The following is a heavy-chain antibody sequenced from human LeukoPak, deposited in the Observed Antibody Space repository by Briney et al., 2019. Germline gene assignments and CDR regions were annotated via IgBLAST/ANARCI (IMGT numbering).Heavy chain of an antibody. CDR3: ARGDTIVGATNLVDY. CDR2: MNPNSGNT. V-gene: IGHV1-8*03. J-gene: IGHJ4*02. D-gene: IGHD1-26*01. CDR1: GYTFTSYD. Sequence: GASVKVSCKASGYTFTSYDINWVRQATGQGLEWMGWMNPNSGNTGYAQKFQGRVTITRITSISTAYMELSSLRSEDTAVYYCARGDTIVGATNLVDYWGQGTLVTVSS.